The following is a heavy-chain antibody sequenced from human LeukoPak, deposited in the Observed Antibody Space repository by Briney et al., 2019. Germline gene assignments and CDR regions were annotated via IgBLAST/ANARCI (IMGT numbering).Heavy chain of an antibody. CDR2: IYYTGST. CDR1: GDSISNSNYY. J-gene: IGHJ4*02. CDR3: ARRLGSAWYFDY. V-gene: IGHV4-39*01. D-gene: IGHD6-25*01. Sequence: SETLSLTCTVSGDSISNSNYYWGWFRQPPGKGLEWIGSIYYTGSTHYNPSLMSRVTISVDTSKNQFSLKLSSVTAADTAVFYCARRLGSAWYFDYWGQGTLVTVSS.